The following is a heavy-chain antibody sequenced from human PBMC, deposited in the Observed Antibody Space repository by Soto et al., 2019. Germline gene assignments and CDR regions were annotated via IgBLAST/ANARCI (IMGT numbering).Heavy chain of an antibody. CDR1: GFTFSSYS. D-gene: IGHD3-3*01. J-gene: IGHJ6*02. CDR3: ARDQAREFWTGYQQTPYYYYGMDV. V-gene: IGHV3-48*02. Sequence: PGGSLRLSCAASGFTFSSYSMHWVRQAPGKGLECVSYISSSSSTIYYADSVKGRFTISRENAKNSLYLQMNSLRDEDTAVYYCARDQAREFWTGYQQTPYYYYGMDVWGQGTTVTVSS. CDR2: ISSSSSTI.